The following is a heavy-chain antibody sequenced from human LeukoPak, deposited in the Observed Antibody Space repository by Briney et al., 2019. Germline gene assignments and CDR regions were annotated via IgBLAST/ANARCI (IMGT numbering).Heavy chain of an antibody. CDR2: IYYSGYT. D-gene: IGHD3-10*01. CDR3: ARDGEWTSDYFDY. J-gene: IGHJ4*02. V-gene: IGHV4-59*01. CDR1: GGSISTYY. Sequence: PSETLSLICTVSGGSISTYYWSWIRQRPGKGLEWMGYIYYSGYTNYNPSLMSRVTISVDTSKNQFSLRLSSVTAADTAVYCCARDGEWTSDYFDYWGQGTLVTVSS.